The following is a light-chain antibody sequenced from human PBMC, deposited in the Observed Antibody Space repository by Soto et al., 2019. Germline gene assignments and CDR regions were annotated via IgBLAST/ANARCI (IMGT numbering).Light chain of an antibody. CDR2: DAS. J-gene: IGKJ4*01. V-gene: IGKV3-11*01. CDR1: QSVSSS. CDR3: QQGSDWVT. Sequence: EIVLTQSPATLSLSPGEGATLSCRAGQSVSSSVAWYQQNPGQAPRLLIYDASNRAIGIPVSFSGSGSGPDITLTIRSLEPSDVAVYYCQQGSDWVTFGGGNKV.